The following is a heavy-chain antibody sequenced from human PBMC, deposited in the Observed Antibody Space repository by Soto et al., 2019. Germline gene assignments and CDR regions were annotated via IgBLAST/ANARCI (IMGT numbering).Heavy chain of an antibody. V-gene: IGHV3-30*18. CDR2: ISYDGSNK. CDR1: GFTFSSYG. CDR3: AKDRYCRGGSCYRFDY. Sequence: GGSLRLSWAASGFTFSSYGMHCVRQAPGKGLEWVAVISYDGSNKYYADSVKGRFTISRDNSKNTLYLQMNSLRAEDTAVYYCAKDRYCRGGSCYRFDYWGQGTLVTVSS. J-gene: IGHJ4*02. D-gene: IGHD2-15*01.